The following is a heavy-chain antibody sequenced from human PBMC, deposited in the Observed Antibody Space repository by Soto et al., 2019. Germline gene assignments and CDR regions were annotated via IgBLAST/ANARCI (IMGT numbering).Heavy chain of an antibody. Sequence: GGSLRLSCAASGFTFSSYAMHWVRQAPGKGLEWVAVISYDGSNKYYADSVKGRFTISRDNSKNPLYLQMNSLRAEDTAVYYCARDASPSRANYCEYWCQGTLVTVSS. CDR1: GFTFSSYA. CDR3: ARDASPSRANYCEY. V-gene: IGHV3-30-3*01. J-gene: IGHJ4*02. CDR2: ISYDGSNK. D-gene: IGHD6-6*01.